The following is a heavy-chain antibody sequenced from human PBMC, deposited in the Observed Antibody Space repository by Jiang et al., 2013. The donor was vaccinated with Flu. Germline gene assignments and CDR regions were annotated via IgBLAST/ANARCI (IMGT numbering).Heavy chain of an antibody. V-gene: IGHV4-59*01. CDR2: IYYSGST. Sequence: GPGLVKPSETLSLTCTVSGGSISSYYWSWIRQPPGKGLEWIGYIYYSGSTNYNPSLKSRVTISVDTSKNQLSLKLSSVTAADTAVYYCARVGSRYSSGWFSDSLRYFDYWGQGTLVTVSS. CDR3: ARVGSRYSSGWFSDSLRYFDY. J-gene: IGHJ4*02. CDR1: GGSISSYY. D-gene: IGHD6-19*01.